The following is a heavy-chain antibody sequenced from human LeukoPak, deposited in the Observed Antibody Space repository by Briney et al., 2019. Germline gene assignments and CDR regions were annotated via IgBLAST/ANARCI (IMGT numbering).Heavy chain of an antibody. J-gene: IGHJ4*02. CDR2: ISSSSSYI. Sequence: GGSLRLSCAASGFTFSSYSMNWVRQAPGKGLEWVSSISSSSSYIYYADSVKGRFTISRDNAKNSLYLQMNSLRTEDTALYYCAKAPRGDWNDPIYFDYWGQGTLVTVSS. CDR1: GFTFSSYS. V-gene: IGHV3-21*04. CDR3: AKAPRGDWNDPIYFDY. D-gene: IGHD1-1*01.